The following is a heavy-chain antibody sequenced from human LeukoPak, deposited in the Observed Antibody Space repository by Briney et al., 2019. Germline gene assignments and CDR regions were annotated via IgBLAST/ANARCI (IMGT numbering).Heavy chain of an antibody. V-gene: IGHV1-2*02. CDR2: INPNSGGT. CDR3: ARENCSSTSCYGWFDP. Sequence: ASVKVSRKASGYTFTGYYMHWVRQAPGQGLEWMGWINPNSGGTNYAQKFQGRVTMTRDTSISTAYMELSRLRSDDTAVYYCARENCSSTSCYGWFDPWGQGTLVTVSS. D-gene: IGHD2-2*01. J-gene: IGHJ5*02. CDR1: GYTFTGYY.